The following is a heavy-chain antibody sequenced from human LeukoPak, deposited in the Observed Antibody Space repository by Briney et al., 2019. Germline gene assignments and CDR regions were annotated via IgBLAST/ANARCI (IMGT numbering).Heavy chain of an antibody. CDR1: GYTFTSYD. D-gene: IGHD3-3*01. Sequence: GASVKVSCKASGYTFTSYDINWVRQATGQGLEWMGWMNPNSGNTGYAQKFQGRVTMTRNTSISTAYMELSSLRSEDTAVYYCARGLYDFWSGWYAFDIWGQGTMVTVSS. V-gene: IGHV1-8*01. J-gene: IGHJ3*02. CDR3: ARGLYDFWSGWYAFDI. CDR2: MNPNSGNT.